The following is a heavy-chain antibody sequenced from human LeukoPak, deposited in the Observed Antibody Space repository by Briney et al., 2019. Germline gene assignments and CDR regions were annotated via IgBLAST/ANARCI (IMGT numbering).Heavy chain of an antibody. CDR2: IYYSGST. D-gene: IGHD6-13*01. Sequence: PSETLSLTCTVSGGSISSSSYYWGWIRQPPGKGLEWIGSIYYSGSTYYNPSLKSRVTISVDTSKNQFSLKLSSVTAADAAVYYCARDAATGYSSSWYVANWFDPWGQGTLVTVSS. J-gene: IGHJ5*02. CDR3: ARDAATGYSSSWYVANWFDP. V-gene: IGHV4-39*07. CDR1: GGSISSSSYY.